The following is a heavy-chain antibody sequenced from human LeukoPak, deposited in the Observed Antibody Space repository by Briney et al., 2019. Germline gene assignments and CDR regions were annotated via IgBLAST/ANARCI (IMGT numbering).Heavy chain of an antibody. CDR1: GGSINSYF. CDR3: ARGRSNYYGMDV. Sequence: SETLSLTCSVSGGSINSYFWSWVRQPPGKGLEWIGYIYYSGSTNYNPSLESRVTISVDTSKNQFSLKLSSVTASDTAVYYCARGRSNYYGMDVWGQGTTVTVSS. D-gene: IGHD1-26*01. V-gene: IGHV4-59*01. CDR2: IYYSGST. J-gene: IGHJ6*02.